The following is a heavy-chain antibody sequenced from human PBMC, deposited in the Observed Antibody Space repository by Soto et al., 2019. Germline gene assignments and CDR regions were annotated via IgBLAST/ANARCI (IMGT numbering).Heavy chain of an antibody. J-gene: IGHJ4*02. Sequence: GSLRLSCAASGFTVSSKYMSWVRQAPGKGLEWVSLIQSGGPTYYADSVKGRFTISRDTSKNTVHLQMNSLRAEDTAVYYCAKGKYSSNWSYFDCWGQGTLVTVSS. D-gene: IGHD6-13*01. CDR3: AKGKYSSNWSYFDC. V-gene: IGHV3-66*01. CDR1: GFTVSSKY. CDR2: IQSGGPT.